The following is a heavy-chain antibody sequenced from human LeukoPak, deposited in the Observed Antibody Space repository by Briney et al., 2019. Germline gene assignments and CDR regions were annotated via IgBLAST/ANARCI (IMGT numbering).Heavy chain of an antibody. D-gene: IGHD3-22*01. CDR3: SSPDDYNSSGYYQGVGY. V-gene: IGHV5-51*01. CDR2: IYPGDSDT. Sequence: GESLKISCKGSGYSFTSYWIGWVRQMPGKGLEWMGIIYPGDSDTRYSPSFQGQVTISADKSISTAYLQWSSLKASVTAMYYWSSPDDYNSSGYYQGVGYWGQGTPVTVSS. CDR1: GYSFTSYW. J-gene: IGHJ4*02.